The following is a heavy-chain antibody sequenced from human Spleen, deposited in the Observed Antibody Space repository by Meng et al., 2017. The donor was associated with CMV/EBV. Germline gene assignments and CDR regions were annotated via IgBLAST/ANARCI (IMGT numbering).Heavy chain of an antibody. J-gene: IGHJ4*02. V-gene: IGHV4-34*01. Sequence: TCAVYGGSFRGSYWSWIRQPPGKGLEWIGEINHSGSTNYNPSLKSRVTISVDTSKNQFSLKLSSVTAADTAVYYCARGALLGGDFDYWGQGTLVTVSS. CDR3: ARGALLGGDFDY. CDR2: INHSGST. D-gene: IGHD2-15*01. CDR1: GGSFRGSY.